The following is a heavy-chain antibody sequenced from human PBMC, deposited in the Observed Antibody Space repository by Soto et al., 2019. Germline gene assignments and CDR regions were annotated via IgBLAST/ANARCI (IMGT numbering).Heavy chain of an antibody. CDR1: GYSFTSYW. CDR2: IYPGDSDT. CDR3: ARVVVVAAKLRPNWFDP. J-gene: IGHJ5*02. V-gene: IGHV5-51*01. D-gene: IGHD2-15*01. Sequence: PGESLKISCKGSGYSFTSYWIGWVRQMPGKGLEWMGIIYPGDSDTRYSPSFQGQVTISADKSISTAYLQWSSLKASDTAMYYCARVVVVAAKLRPNWFDPWGQGTLVTVSS.